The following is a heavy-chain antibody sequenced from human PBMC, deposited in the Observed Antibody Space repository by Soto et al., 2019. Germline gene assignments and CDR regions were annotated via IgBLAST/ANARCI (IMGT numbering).Heavy chain of an antibody. J-gene: IGHJ4*02. CDR2: IYWNDDK. CDR3: AHSLWFGPVDY. CDR1: GFSLSTSGVG. Sequence: QITLKESGPTLVKPTQTLTLTCTFSGFSLSTSGVGVGWIRQPPGKALEWLALIYWNDDKRYSPSLKSRLTITKDASKHQVVLTLTTIYPVDTATYYCAHSLWFGPVDYWGQGTLVTVSS. V-gene: IGHV2-5*01. D-gene: IGHD3-10*01.